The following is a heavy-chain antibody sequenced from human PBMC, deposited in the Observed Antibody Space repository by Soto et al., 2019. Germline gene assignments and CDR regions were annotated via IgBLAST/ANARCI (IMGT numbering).Heavy chain of an antibody. Sequence: PGGSLRLSCAASGFPFSAYGMHWVRQAPGKGLQWVAVIWFDGGNEYYAGSVRGRFTISRDNSKNTLYLQMNSLTDEDTAVYYCARDSGGSGYEFDYWGQGTLGTVSS. CDR3: ARDSGGSGYEFDY. CDR1: GFPFSAYG. J-gene: IGHJ4*02. CDR2: IWFDGGNE. V-gene: IGHV3-33*01. D-gene: IGHD3-22*01.